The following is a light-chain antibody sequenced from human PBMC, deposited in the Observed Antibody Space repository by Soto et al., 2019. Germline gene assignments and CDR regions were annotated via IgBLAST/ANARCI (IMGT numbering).Light chain of an antibody. V-gene: IGKV1-5*03. J-gene: IGKJ1*01. Sequence: DIQITQSPSTLSASAGYTAITTFTASESISNWLAWYQQKPGKAPNLLIYKASSLKSGVPLRFSGSGSGTEFTLTINSLKPDDFATYYCQQYDTYWTFGKGTKVDIK. CDR2: KAS. CDR1: ESISNW. CDR3: QQYDTYWT.